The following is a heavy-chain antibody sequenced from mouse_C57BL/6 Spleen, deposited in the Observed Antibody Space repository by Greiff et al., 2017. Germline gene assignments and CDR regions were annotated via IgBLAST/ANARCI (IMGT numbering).Heavy chain of an antibody. Sequence: QVQLQQSGAELARPGASVKMSCKASGYTFTSYTMPWVKQRPGQGLEWIGYINPSSGYTKYNQKFKDKATLTADKSSSTAYMQLSSLTSEDSAVYYCAIGYYDYDGGYAMDYWGQGTSVTVSS. CDR1: GYTFTSYT. J-gene: IGHJ4*01. CDR3: AIGYYDYDGGYAMDY. V-gene: IGHV1-4*01. D-gene: IGHD2-4*01. CDR2: INPSSGYT.